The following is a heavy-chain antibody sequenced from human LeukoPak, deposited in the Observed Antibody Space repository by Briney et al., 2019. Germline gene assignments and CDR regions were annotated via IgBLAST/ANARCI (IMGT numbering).Heavy chain of an antibody. CDR3: ASSVLRFLEWLARDYYYMDV. CDR1: GYTFTGHY. Sequence: ASVKVSCKASGYTFTGHYMHWVRQAPGQGLEWMGWINPNSGGTNYAQKFQGRVAMTRDTSISTAYMELSRLRSDDTAVYYCASSVLRFLEWLARDYYYMDVWGKGTTVTVSS. CDR2: INPNSGGT. J-gene: IGHJ6*03. D-gene: IGHD3-3*01. V-gene: IGHV1-2*02.